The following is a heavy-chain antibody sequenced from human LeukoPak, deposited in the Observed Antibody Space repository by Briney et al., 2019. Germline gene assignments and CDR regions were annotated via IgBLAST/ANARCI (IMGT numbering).Heavy chain of an antibody. V-gene: IGHV1-69*13. J-gene: IGHJ6*02. CDR2: IIPVFGAA. D-gene: IGHD3-10*01. CDR1: GGTFSSYA. CDR3: ARGRSDYYGSGSRSPYYGMDV. Sequence: ASVMVSCKASGGTFSSYAISWVRQAPGQGLEWMGGIIPVFGAANYAQKFQGRVTITADESTSTAYMELSSLRSEDTAVYYCARGRSDYYGSGSRSPYYGMDVWGQGTTVTVSS.